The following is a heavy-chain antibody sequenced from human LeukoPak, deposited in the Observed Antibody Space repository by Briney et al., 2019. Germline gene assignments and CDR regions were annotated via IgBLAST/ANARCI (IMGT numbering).Heavy chain of an antibody. CDR2: IKQDGSEK. J-gene: IGHJ4*02. V-gene: IGHV3-7*01. D-gene: IGHD2-8*01. Sequence: PGGSLRLSCAASGFTFSSYWMTWVRQAPGKGLEWVANIKQDGSEKYYVDSVKGRFTISRDNDKNSLSLHMNSLRAEDTAVYYCARDRGECTNGVCYYHDFDYWGQGTLVTVSS. CDR3: ARDRGECTNGVCYYHDFDY. CDR1: GFTFSSYW.